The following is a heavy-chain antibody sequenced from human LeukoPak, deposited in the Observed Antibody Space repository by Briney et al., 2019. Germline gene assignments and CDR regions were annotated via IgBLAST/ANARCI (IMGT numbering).Heavy chain of an antibody. V-gene: IGHV3-7*01. J-gene: IGHJ4*02. CDR1: GFTFSSYW. Sequence: GGSLRLSCAASGFTFSSYWMSWVRQAPGKGLEWVANIKQDGSEKYYVDSVKGRFTISRDNAKNSLYLQMNSLRAGDTAVYYCARGGFGDHFDYWGQGTLVTVSS. D-gene: IGHD3-10*01. CDR3: ARGGFGDHFDY. CDR2: IKQDGSEK.